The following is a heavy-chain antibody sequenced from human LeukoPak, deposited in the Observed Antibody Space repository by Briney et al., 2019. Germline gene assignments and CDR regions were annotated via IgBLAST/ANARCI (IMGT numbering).Heavy chain of an antibody. V-gene: IGHV3-21*01. CDR3: ARDGYRAAAYYGMDV. D-gene: IGHD6-13*01. Sequence: PGGSLRLSCAASGFTFSSYSMNWVRQAPGKGLEWVSSISSSRSYIYYADSVKGRFTISRDNAKNSLYLQINSLRAEDTAVYYCARDGYRAAAYYGMDVGGQGTTVTVS. J-gene: IGHJ6*02. CDR2: ISSSRSYI. CDR1: GFTFSSYS.